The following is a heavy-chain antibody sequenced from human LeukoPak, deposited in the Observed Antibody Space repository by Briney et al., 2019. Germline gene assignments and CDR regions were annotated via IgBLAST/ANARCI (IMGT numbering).Heavy chain of an antibody. CDR1: GGSISSGSYY. V-gene: IGHV4-61*02. CDR3: AGVYDSSGYYYDY. J-gene: IGHJ4*02. Sequence: SQTLSLTCTVSGGSISSGSYYWSWIRQPAGKGLEWIGRIYTSGSTNYNPSLKSRVTISVDTSKNQFSLKLSSVTAADTAVYYCAGVYDSSGYYYDYWGQGTLVTVSS. D-gene: IGHD3-22*01. CDR2: IYTSGST.